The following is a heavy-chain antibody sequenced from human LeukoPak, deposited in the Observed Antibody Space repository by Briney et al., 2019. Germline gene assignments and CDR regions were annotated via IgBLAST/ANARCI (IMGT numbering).Heavy chain of an antibody. V-gene: IGHV3-9*01. CDR3: AKVSSSSWYGDYFDY. J-gene: IGHJ4*02. CDR2: ISWNSGSI. CDR1: GFTFDDYA. D-gene: IGHD6-13*01. Sequence: GGSLRLSCAASGFTFDDYAMHWVRQAPGKGLEWVSGISWNSGSIGYADSVKGRFTISRDNAKNSLYLQMYSLRAEDTALYYCAKVSSSSWYGDYFDYWGQGTLVTVSS.